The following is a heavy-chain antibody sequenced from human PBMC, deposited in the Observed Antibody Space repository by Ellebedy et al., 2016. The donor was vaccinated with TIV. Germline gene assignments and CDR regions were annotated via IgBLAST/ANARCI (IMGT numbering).Heavy chain of an antibody. CDR3: ARHDDSADDFDY. V-gene: IGHV4-31*03. J-gene: IGHJ4*02. D-gene: IGHD3-3*01. CDR1: GGSISSGGYY. Sequence: SETLSLTCTVSGGSISSGGYYWSWIRQHPGKGLEWIGYIYYSGSTYYNPSLKSRVTISVDTSKNQFSLKLSSVTAADTAVYYCARHDDSADDFDYWGQGTLVTVSS. CDR2: IYYSGST.